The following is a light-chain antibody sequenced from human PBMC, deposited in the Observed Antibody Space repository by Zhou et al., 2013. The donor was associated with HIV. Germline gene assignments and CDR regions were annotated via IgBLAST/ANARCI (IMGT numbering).Light chain of an antibody. J-gene: IGKJ2*01. CDR1: QSVSSY. CDR3: QQRSHWPPT. V-gene: IGKV3-11*01. Sequence: EIVLTQSPVTLSLSPGERATLSCRASQSVSSYLAWYQQQPGQAPRLLIYDASNRATGIPARFSGSGSGTDFTLAINSLEPEDFAVYYCQQRSHWPPTFGQGTKLDIK. CDR2: DAS.